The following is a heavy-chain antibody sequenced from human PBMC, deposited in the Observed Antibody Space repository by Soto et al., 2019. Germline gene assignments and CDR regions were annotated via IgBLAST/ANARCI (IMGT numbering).Heavy chain of an antibody. J-gene: IGHJ6*02. V-gene: IGHV3-48*03. D-gene: IGHD3-16*01. CDR1: GFTVRSCE. Sequence: EVQVVESGGGLVQPGGSLRLSCTASGFTVRSCEMNWVRQAPGKGLEWVSYINTGGVTIYADSVKGRFIISRDNAQNSRLLQMNSLRAEDTAVYYCTRDKGDKVAYGMDVWGQGTTVTVSS. CDR2: INTGGVTI. CDR3: TRDKGDKVAYGMDV.